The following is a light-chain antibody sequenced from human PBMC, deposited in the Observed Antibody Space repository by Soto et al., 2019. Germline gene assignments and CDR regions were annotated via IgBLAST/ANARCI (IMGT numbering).Light chain of an antibody. J-gene: IGKJ1*01. Sequence: EIVLTQSPGTLSLSPGERATLSCRASQSDSSNYLAWYQQKSGQAPRLLIYGASSRATGIPDRFSGSGSGTDFTLTISRLEPEDFAVYYCQQYGGSPRTFGQGTKVEIK. V-gene: IGKV3-20*01. CDR1: QSDSSNY. CDR2: GAS. CDR3: QQYGGSPRT.